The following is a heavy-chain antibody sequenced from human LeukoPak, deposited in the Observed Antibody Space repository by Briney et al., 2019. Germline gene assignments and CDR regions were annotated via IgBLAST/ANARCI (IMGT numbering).Heavy chain of an antibody. V-gene: IGHV3-53*01. J-gene: IGHJ4*02. CDR3: ARGRQCDY. CDR2: LYSGGTA. Sequence: GGSLRLSCVASGFIVSSNYINWVRQAPGKGLEWISILYSGGTAFYADSVKGRFTISRDNSKNTLYLQMNNLRADDTAMYYCARGRQCDYGGQGTLVTVSS. D-gene: IGHD4-11*01. CDR1: GFIVSSNY.